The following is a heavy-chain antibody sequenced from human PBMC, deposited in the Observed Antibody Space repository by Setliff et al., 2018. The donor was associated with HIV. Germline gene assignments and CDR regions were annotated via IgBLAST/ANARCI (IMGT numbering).Heavy chain of an antibody. J-gene: IGHJ4*02. Sequence: GASVKVSCKASGGTFSRYPISWVRQATGQGLEWMGGIIPFLGIANNAQDFQGRVTISRDTSASTAHMELSSLRSEDMAVYYCARAQIHLVRGVVHYFDYWGQGTLVTVSS. CDR2: IIPFLGIA. V-gene: IGHV1-69*10. D-gene: IGHD3-10*01. CDR1: GGTFSRYP. CDR3: ARAQIHLVRGVVHYFDY.